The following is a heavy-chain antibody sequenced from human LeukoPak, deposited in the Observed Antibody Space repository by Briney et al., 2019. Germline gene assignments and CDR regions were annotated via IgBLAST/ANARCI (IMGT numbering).Heavy chain of an antibody. CDR2: INPNSGGT. CDR1: GYTFTGYY. J-gene: IGHJ1*01. CDR3: ARVYYYGSGSYSAGAEYFQH. D-gene: IGHD3-10*01. Sequence: ASVKVSCMASGYTFTGYYIHWVRQAPGQGLEWMGRINPNSGGTNYAQKFQGRVTMTRDTSISTAYMELSRLRSDDTAVYYCARVYYYGSGSYSAGAEYFQHWGQGTLVTVSS. V-gene: IGHV1-2*06.